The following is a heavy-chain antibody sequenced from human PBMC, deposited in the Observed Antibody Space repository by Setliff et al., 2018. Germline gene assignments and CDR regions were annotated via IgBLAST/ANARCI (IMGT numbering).Heavy chain of an antibody. Sequence: PSETLSLTCTVSGDSIGRGGFHWSWVRQPAGKGLEWIGRIDTSGRTQYNLALKSRVTISIDMSKNQFSLKVTSVTAADTAMYYCARVFGDNDLPDIWGRGTMVTVSS. J-gene: IGHJ3*02. CDR3: ARVFGDNDLPDI. D-gene: IGHD2-21*02. CDR1: GDSIGRGGFH. V-gene: IGHV4-61*02. CDR2: IDTSGRT.